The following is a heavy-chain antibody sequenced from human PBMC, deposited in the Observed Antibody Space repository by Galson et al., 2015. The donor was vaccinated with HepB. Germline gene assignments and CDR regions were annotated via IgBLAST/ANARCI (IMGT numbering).Heavy chain of an antibody. CDR3: ARTFIEYYYYGMDV. D-gene: IGHD3-16*01. Sequence: SVKVSCKASGYTFTSYAMNWVRQAPGQGLEWMGWINTNTGNPTYAQGFTGRFVFSLDTSVSTAYQQICSLKAEDTAVYYCARTFIEYYYYGMDVWGQGTTVTVSS. CDR1: GYTFTSYA. CDR2: INTNTGNP. J-gene: IGHJ6*02. V-gene: IGHV7-4-1*01.